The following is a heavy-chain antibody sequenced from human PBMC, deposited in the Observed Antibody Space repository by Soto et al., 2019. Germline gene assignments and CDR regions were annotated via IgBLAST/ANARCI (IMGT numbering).Heavy chain of an antibody. D-gene: IGHD5-12*01. Sequence: XGSLSLSCAASGFTLGSYGMHWVRQAPGNGLEWVAVIWYDGSNKYYADSVKGRFTISRDNSKNTLYLQMNSLRAEDTAVYYCARDGSWYYYYGMDAWGQGNTVTVSS. J-gene: IGHJ6*02. CDR1: GFTLGSYG. CDR3: ARDGSWYYYYGMDA. V-gene: IGHV3-33*01. CDR2: IWYDGSNK.